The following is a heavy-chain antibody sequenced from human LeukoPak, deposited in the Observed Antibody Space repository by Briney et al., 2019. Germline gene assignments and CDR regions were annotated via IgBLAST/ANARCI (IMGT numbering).Heavy chain of an antibody. CDR3: ARSLGSSWYWGY. V-gene: IGHV4-30-2*02. D-gene: IGHD6-13*01. CDR2: IYHSGST. CDR1: GGSISSGGYS. J-gene: IGHJ4*02. Sequence: PSQTLSLTCAVSGGSISSGGYSWSWIRQPPGKGLEWIGYIYHSGSTYYNPSLKSRATISVDRSKNQFSLKLGSVTAADTAVYYCARSLGSSWYWGYWGQGTLVTVSS.